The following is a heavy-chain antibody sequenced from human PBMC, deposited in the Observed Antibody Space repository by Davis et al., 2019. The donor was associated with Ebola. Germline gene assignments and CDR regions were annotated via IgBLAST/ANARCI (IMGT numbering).Heavy chain of an antibody. CDR2: ISYDGSNK. CDR1: GFTFSSYA. CDR3: ARAGMYSSGWYRYFDY. Sequence: PGGSLRLSCAASGFTFSSYAMHWVRQAPGKGLEWVAVISYDGSNKYYADSVKGRFTISRDNSKNTLYLQMNSLRAEDTAVYYCARAGMYSSGWYRYFDYWGQGTLVTVSS. J-gene: IGHJ4*02. D-gene: IGHD6-19*01. V-gene: IGHV3-30-3*01.